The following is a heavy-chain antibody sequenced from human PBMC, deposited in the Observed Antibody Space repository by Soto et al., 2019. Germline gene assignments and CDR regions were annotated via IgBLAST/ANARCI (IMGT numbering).Heavy chain of an antibody. CDR2: IIPIFGTA. CDR1: GGTFSSYA. Sequence: SVKVSCKASGGTFSSYAISWVRQAPGQGLEWMGGIIPIFGTANYAQKFQGRVTITADESTSTAYMELSSLRSEDTAVYYCARDRSDYYDSSGYYPWGQGTLVTSPQ. D-gene: IGHD3-22*01. V-gene: IGHV1-69*13. CDR3: ARDRSDYYDSSGYYP. J-gene: IGHJ5*02.